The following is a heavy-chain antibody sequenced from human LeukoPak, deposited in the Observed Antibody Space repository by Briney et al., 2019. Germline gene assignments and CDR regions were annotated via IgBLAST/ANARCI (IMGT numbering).Heavy chain of an antibody. CDR1: GYTFISYV. CDR3: ARLPIPYYYGSGSYGPPDY. Sequence: ASVKVSCKASGYTFISYVMTWVRQAPGQGLEWMGWINTNTGNPTYAQGFTGRFVFSLDTSVSTAYLQISSLKAEDTAVYYCARLPIPYYYGSGSYGPPDYWGQGTLVTVSS. V-gene: IGHV7-4-1*02. D-gene: IGHD3-10*01. J-gene: IGHJ4*02. CDR2: INTNTGNP.